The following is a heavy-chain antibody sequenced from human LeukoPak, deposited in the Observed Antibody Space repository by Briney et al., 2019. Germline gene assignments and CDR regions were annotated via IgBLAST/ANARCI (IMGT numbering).Heavy chain of an antibody. Sequence: SETLSLTCTVSGGSISSSSYYWGWIRQPPGKGLEWIGSIYYSGSTYYNPSLKSRVTISVDTSKNQFSLKLSSVTAADTAVYYCARISVDTAMGFDYWGQGTLVTVSS. CDR2: IYYSGST. CDR1: GGSISSSSYY. V-gene: IGHV4-39*01. J-gene: IGHJ4*02. CDR3: ARISVDTAMGFDY. D-gene: IGHD5-18*01.